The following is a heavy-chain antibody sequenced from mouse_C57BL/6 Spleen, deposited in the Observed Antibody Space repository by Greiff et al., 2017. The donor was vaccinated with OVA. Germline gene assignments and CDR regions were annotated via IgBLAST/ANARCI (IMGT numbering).Heavy chain of an antibody. Sequence: QVQLQQSGAELVKPGASVKMSCKASGYTFTSYWITWVKQRPGQGLEWIGDIYPGSGSTNYNEKFKSKATLTVDTSSSTAYMQLSSLTSEDSAVYYCARGPDGYGSSYGDWYFDVWGTGTTVTVSS. J-gene: IGHJ1*03. CDR1: GYTFTSYW. D-gene: IGHD1-1*01. CDR2: IYPGSGST. CDR3: ARGPDGYGSSYGDWYFDV. V-gene: IGHV1-55*01.